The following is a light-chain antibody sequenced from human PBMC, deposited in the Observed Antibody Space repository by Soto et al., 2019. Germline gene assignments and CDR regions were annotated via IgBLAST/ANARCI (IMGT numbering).Light chain of an antibody. Sequence: DIVMTQSPLSLPVTPGEPASISFRSSESLLHSNGYNYLGWYLQKPGQSPQLLIYLGSNRASGVPDRFSGSGSGTDFTLKISRVEAEDVGVYYCMQPLQSWTFGQGTKVDIK. CDR3: MQPLQSWT. CDR2: LGS. CDR1: ESLLHSNGYNY. V-gene: IGKV2-28*01. J-gene: IGKJ1*01.